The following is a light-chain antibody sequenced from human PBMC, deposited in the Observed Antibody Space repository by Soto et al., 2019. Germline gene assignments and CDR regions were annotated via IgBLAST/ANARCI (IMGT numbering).Light chain of an antibody. J-gene: IGLJ3*02. Sequence: QSALTQPRSVSGSPGQSVTISCTGTNNDVGGYNYVSWYQQQPGKAPKLIIYDVTKRPSGVPDRFSGSKSGNTASLTISGLQADDDADYYCSSYAGSYTLVFGGGTNVTVL. CDR2: DVT. CDR3: SSYAGSYTLV. CDR1: NNDVGGYNY. V-gene: IGLV2-11*01.